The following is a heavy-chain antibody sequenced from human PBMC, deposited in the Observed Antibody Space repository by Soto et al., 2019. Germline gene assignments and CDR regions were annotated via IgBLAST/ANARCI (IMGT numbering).Heavy chain of an antibody. Sequence: PGGSLRLSCAASGFTFSSYAMHWVRQAPGKGLEWVAVISYDGSNKYYADSVKGRFTISRDNSKNTLYLQMNSLRAEDTAVYYCARDGWDVVVPAALRLDYWGQGTLVTVSS. V-gene: IGHV3-30-3*01. CDR1: GFTFSSYA. CDR3: ARDGWDVVVPAALRLDY. J-gene: IGHJ4*02. CDR2: ISYDGSNK. D-gene: IGHD2-2*01.